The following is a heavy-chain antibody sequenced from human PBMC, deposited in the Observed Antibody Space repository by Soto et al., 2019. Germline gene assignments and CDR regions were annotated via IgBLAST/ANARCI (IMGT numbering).Heavy chain of an antibody. CDR1: GHSISSGFYY. V-gene: IGHV4-38-2*01. Sequence: SETLSLTXAVPGHSISSGFYYWGWVRQPPGKGLEWIGSIYHTESTYYNPSLKSRVTMSVDTSKNQLSLKLSSMTAADTAVYFCARYGYSYSARSFDYWGQGTRVTVSS. CDR2: IYHTEST. CDR3: ARYGYSYSARSFDY. D-gene: IGHD5-18*01. J-gene: IGHJ4*02.